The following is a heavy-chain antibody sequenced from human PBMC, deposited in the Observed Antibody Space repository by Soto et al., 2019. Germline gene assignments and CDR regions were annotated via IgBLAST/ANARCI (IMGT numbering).Heavy chain of an antibody. CDR1: GFTFSSYS. CDR2: ITNDSGIK. V-gene: IGHV3-48*02. Sequence: GGSLRLSCEASGFTFSSYSMNWVRHAPGKGLEWVSYITNDSGIKSYADTVKGRFAISRDNAEKSVYLQMNSLRDEDTAVYYCARVYSSGWYFDYWGQGTLVTVSS. CDR3: ARVYSSGWYFDY. D-gene: IGHD6-19*01. J-gene: IGHJ4*02.